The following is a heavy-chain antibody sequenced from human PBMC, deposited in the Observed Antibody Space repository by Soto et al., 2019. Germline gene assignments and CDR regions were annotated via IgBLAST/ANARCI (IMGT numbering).Heavy chain of an antibody. CDR3: ARGRALGELSLALDY. J-gene: IGHJ4*02. CDR1: GGSFSGYY. Sequence: SETVSLTCAVYGGSFSGYYWSWIRQPPGKGLEWIGEINHSGSTNYNPSLKSRVTISVDTSKNQFSLKLSSVTAADTAVYYCARGRALGELSLALDYWGQGTLVTVS. CDR2: INHSGST. D-gene: IGHD3-16*02. V-gene: IGHV4-34*01.